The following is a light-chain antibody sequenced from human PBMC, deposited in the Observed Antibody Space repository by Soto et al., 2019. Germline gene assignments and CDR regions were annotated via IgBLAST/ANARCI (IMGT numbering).Light chain of an antibody. CDR2: AAS. J-gene: IGKJ1*01. Sequence: DFQMTQSPSSLSASIGDRVTITCRASQSIRTYLNWYQQKPGKAPQLLIYAASRLQSGVPSRFSGSGSGTDFTLTISSLQPEDFATYYCQQSYSTMETFGQGTKVEIK. V-gene: IGKV1-39*01. CDR1: QSIRTY. CDR3: QQSYSTMET.